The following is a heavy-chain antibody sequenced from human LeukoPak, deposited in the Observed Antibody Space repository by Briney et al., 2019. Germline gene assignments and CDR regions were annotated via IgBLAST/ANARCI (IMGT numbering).Heavy chain of an antibody. J-gene: IGHJ1*01. D-gene: IGHD6-13*01. Sequence: PGGSLRLSCAASGFTFSSYAMIWVRQAPGKGLEWVSTISHRDDSTYYADSVKGRFTISRDNSKNTLYLQMNSLRAEDTAVYYCVQRGAEAGTFAEYFQHWGQGTLVTVSS. CDR2: ISHRDDST. V-gene: IGHV3-23*01. CDR1: GFTFSSYA. CDR3: VQRGAEAGTFAEYFQH.